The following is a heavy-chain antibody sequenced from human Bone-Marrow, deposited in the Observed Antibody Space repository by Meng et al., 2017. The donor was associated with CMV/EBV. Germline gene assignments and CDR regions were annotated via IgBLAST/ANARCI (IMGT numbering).Heavy chain of an antibody. D-gene: IGHD6-25*01. J-gene: IGHJ4*02. CDR3: ALGIAAGIDY. CDR2: IYYSGST. Sequence: SETLSLTCAVYGGSISSYYWSWIRQPPGKGLEWIGYIYYSGSTNYNPSLKSRVTISVDTSKNQFSLKLSSVTAADTAVYYCALGIAAGIDYWGQGTLVTVSS. CDR1: GGSISSYY. V-gene: IGHV4-59*12.